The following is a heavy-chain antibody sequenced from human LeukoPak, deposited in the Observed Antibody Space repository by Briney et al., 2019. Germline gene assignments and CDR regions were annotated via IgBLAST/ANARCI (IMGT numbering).Heavy chain of an antibody. V-gene: IGHV3-30-3*01. Sequence: GRSLRLSCAASGFTFSSYAMHWVRQAPGKGLEWVAVISYDGSNKYCADSVKGRFTISRDNSKNTLYLQTNSLRAEDTAVYYCARDRFVAAAPSAFDIWGQGTMVTVSS. J-gene: IGHJ3*02. CDR1: GFTFSSYA. CDR3: ARDRFVAAAPSAFDI. CDR2: ISYDGSNK. D-gene: IGHD2-2*01.